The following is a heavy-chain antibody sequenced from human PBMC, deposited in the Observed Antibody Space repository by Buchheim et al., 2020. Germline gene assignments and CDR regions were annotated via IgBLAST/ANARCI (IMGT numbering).Heavy chain of an antibody. Sequence: EVQLVESGGGLVQPGGSLRLSCAASGFAFSNSWMHWVRQAPGKGLVWVSHINSDGSTTTYADSVKGRFTISRDNAKNTVYLEMNSLRVEDTAVYYCARDRFYALDVWGQGTT. J-gene: IGHJ6*02. CDR2: INSDGSTT. CDR1: GFAFSNSW. CDR3: ARDRFYALDV. V-gene: IGHV3-74*03.